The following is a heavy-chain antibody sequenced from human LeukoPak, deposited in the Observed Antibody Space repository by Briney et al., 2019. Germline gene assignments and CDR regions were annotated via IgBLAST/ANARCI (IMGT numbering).Heavy chain of an antibody. D-gene: IGHD1-1*01. V-gene: IGHV3-23*01. CDR3: AKDKTVGGAGTTMADY. CDR1: GFNFRSYV. CDR2: IGAFGDST. Sequence: AGTLRLSCAASGFNFRSYVMTWVRQAPGKGLEWVSAIGAFGDSTYYADSVKGLFTISRDNSKDTLYLQMSSLTAEDTAVYYCAKDKTVGGAGTTMADYWGQGTLVTVSS. J-gene: IGHJ4*02.